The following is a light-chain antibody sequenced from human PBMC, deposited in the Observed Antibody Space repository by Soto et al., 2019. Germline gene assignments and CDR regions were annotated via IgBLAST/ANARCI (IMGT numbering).Light chain of an antibody. CDR2: EGS. CDR1: SSDVGSYNL. J-gene: IGLJ3*02. CDR3: CSYAGSSTWV. V-gene: IGLV2-23*01. Sequence: QSALTQPASVSGSPGQPITISCTGTSSDVGSYNLVSWYQQHPGKAPKLMIYEGSKRPSGVSNRFSGSKSGNTASLTISGLQAGDEADYYCCSYAGSSTWVFGGGTKVTVL.